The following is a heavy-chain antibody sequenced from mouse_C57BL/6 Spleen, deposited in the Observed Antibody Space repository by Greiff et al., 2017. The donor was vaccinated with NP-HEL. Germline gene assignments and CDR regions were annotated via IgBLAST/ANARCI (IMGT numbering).Heavy chain of an antibody. CDR1: GFSFNTYA. CDR3: VRHREDYAMDY. CDR2: IRSKSNNYAT. V-gene: IGHV10-1*01. J-gene: IGHJ4*01. Sequence: EVHLVESGGGLVQPKGSLKLSCAASGFSFNTYAMNWVRQAPGKGLEWVARIRSKSNNYATYYADSVKDRFTISRDDSESMLYLQMNNLKTEDTAMYYCVRHREDYAMDYWGQGTSVTVSS.